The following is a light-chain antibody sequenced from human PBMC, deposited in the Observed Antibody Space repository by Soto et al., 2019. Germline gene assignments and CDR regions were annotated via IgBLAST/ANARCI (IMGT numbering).Light chain of an antibody. Sequence: QSALTQPASVSGSPGQSVTISCTGTSSDVGGYNYVSWYQQHPGKAPKLMIYEVSNRPSGVANRFSGSKSGNTASLTISGRHAEDDEDDYCSSYTGSSTNVFGTGTKLTVL. CDR3: SSYTGSSTNV. CDR2: EVS. V-gene: IGLV2-14*01. CDR1: SSDVGGYNY. J-gene: IGLJ1*01.